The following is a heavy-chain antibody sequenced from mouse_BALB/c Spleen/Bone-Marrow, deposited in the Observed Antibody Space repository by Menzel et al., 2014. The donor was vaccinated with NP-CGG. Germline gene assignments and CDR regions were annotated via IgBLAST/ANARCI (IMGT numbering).Heavy chain of an antibody. CDR3: ASGDVYFAY. V-gene: IGHV5-9-4*01. CDR2: ISSGGSYT. CDR1: GFTFSSYA. J-gene: IGHJ3*01. Sequence: EVKLMESGGGLVKPGGSLKLSCAASGFTFSSYAMSWVRQPPDKRLEWVAEISSGGSYTYYPDTVTGRFTISRGNAKNTLYLEMSSLRSEDTAMYYCASGDVYFAYWGQGTLVTVSA.